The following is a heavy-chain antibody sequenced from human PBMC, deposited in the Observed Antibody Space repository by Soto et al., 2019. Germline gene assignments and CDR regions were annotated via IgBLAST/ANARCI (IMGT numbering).Heavy chain of an antibody. CDR3: ARSTPDYADY. J-gene: IGHJ4*02. Sequence: SETLSLTCTVSGDYISSYYWSWIRQPPGKGLEWIGYIYYSGSTNYNPSLKSRVTISVDTSKNQFSLKLSSVTAADTAVYYCARSTPDYADYSSPRTLLTLSS. V-gene: IGHV4-59*01. D-gene: IGHD4-17*01. CDR1: GDYISSYY. CDR2: IYYSGST.